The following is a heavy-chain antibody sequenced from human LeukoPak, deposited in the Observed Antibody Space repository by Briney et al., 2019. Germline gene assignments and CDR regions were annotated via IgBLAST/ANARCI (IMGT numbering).Heavy chain of an antibody. D-gene: IGHD3-3*01. Sequence: SETLSLTCTVSGGSISSNNYYWGWIRQPPGKGLKWIGSIYYGGYTYYNPSLKSRVTISADTSKNQFSLKLSSVTAADTAIYYCQSRFLEWLLDYWGQGTLVTVSS. CDR2: IYYGGYT. J-gene: IGHJ4*02. CDR1: GGSISSNNYY. CDR3: QSRFLEWLLDY. V-gene: IGHV4-39*01.